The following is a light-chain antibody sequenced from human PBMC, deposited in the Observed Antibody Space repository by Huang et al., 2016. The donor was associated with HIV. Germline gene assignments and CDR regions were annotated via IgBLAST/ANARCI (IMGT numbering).Light chain of an antibody. V-gene: IGKV3-11*01. Sequence: EVVLTQSPATRSLSPGERATLSCRASQGVSSSFAWYQQKPGQAPRLLIYAASVRATGIPARFSGSASGTDFTLTISSLEPEDFAVYYCQQRRNWPPYTFGQGTKLEIK. CDR2: AAS. CDR1: QGVSSS. J-gene: IGKJ2*01. CDR3: QQRRNWPPYT.